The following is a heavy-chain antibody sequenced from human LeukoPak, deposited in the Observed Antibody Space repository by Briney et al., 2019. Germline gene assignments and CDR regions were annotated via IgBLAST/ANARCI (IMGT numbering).Heavy chain of an antibody. D-gene: IGHD3-22*01. J-gene: IGHJ4*02. CDR3: VRERTNYYDSSGYY. CDR2: ISSSSSTI. Sequence: PGGSLRLSCAASEFTLSTYAMNWVRQAPGKGLEWVSYISSSSSTIYYADSVKGRFTISRDNAKNSLYLQMNSLRAEDTAVYYCVRERTNYYDSSGYYWGQGTLVTVSS. V-gene: IGHV3-48*01. CDR1: EFTLSTYA.